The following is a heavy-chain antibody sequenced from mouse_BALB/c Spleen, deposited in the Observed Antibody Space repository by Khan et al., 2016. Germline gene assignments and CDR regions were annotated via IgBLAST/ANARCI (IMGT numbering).Heavy chain of an antibody. D-gene: IGHD1-1*01. J-gene: IGHJ2*01. CDR3: ARYYYGSSYFDY. CDR2: ISYSGST. CDR1: GYSITSDYA. V-gene: IGHV3-2*02. Sequence: EVQLQESGPGLVKPSQSLSLTCTVTGYSITSDYAWNWIRQFPGNKLEWMGYISYSGSTSYNPSLKSRISINREKSKNQFFLQLNSVTTEDTATYYCARYYYGSSYFDYWGQGTTLSVSS.